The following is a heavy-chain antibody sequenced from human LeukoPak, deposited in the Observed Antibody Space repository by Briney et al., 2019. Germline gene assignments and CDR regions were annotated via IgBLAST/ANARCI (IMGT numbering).Heavy chain of an antibody. V-gene: IGHV3-23*01. CDR1: GLTFSSYG. D-gene: IGHD2-15*01. CDR2: ISTTGGTT. CDR3: AKNGDRGAYCSGGTCYPYYYYFMDV. J-gene: IGHJ6*03. Sequence: GGTLRLSCAASGLTFSSYGMSWVRHAPGRGLERVSAISTTGGTTYYADSVRGRFTTSRDNSRNTLYLQMNSLRAEDTAIYYCAKNGDRGAYCSGGTCYPYYYYFMDVWGKGTTVTISS.